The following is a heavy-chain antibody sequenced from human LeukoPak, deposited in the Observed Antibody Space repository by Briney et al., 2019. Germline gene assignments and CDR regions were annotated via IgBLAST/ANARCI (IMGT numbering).Heavy chain of an antibody. Sequence: SQTLSLTCTVSGGSISSGGYYWSWIRQLPGKGLEWMGYIHYTGYTFLIPSLKSRVTMSLGTSENQFSLKLSSVTAVDTAVYYCARYCSGDTCRYFDYWGQGTLVTVSS. J-gene: IGHJ4*02. D-gene: IGHD2-15*01. V-gene: IGHV4-31*03. CDR2: IHYTGYT. CDR3: ARYCSGDTCRYFDY. CDR1: GGSISSGGYY.